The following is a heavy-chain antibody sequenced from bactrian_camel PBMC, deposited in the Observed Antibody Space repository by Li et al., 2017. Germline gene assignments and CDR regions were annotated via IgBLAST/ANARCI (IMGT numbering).Heavy chain of an antibody. CDR2: LATVSGAT. D-gene: IGHD1*01. J-gene: IGHJ6*01. Sequence: VQLVESGGGSVQTGGSLRLSCTVNGSIKRGSLCMGWFRQVPGKEREGVALLATVSGATDYVDSVKGRFTISRDNNKNTIALQMDRMKPEDSAMYYCVAGKASRLFTYCRGGADGSDTWGQGTQVTV. CDR1: GSIKRGSLC. V-gene: IGHV3S1*01. CDR3: VAGKASRLFTYCRGGADGSDT.